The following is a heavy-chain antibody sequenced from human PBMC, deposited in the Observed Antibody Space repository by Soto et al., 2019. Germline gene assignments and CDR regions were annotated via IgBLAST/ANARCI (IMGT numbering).Heavy chain of an antibody. CDR2: IKSKNDGGAA. CDR1: GFMFSSAW. CDR3: VEGWNDF. J-gene: IGHJ4*02. Sequence: EVQVVESGGDLVEPGGSLRLSCVTSGFMFSSAWMSWVRQGPGKGLEWVARIKSKNDGGAADYAAPVNGRFSISRDDSKTTVYMQMIILIAADTALYYCVEGWNDFWGQGTQVTVSS. D-gene: IGHD1-1*01. V-gene: IGHV3-15*01.